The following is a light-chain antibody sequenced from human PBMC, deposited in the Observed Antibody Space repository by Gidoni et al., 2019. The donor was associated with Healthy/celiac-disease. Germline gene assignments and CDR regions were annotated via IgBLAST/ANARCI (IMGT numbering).Light chain of an antibody. CDR1: SSDVGGYNY. V-gene: IGLV2-14*01. J-gene: IGLJ2*01. Sequence: QSALTQPASVSGSPGQSITISCTGTSSDVGGYNYVSWYQHHPGKAPKLMIFEVSNRPSGVSNRFSGSKSGNTASLTISGLQAEDEGDYYCSSYTSSNVLFGGGTKLTVL. CDR3: SSYTSSNVL. CDR2: EVS.